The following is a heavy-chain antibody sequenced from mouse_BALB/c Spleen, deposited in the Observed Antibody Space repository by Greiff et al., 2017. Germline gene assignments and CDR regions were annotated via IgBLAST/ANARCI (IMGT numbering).Heavy chain of an antibody. J-gene: IGHJ4*01. CDR2: INPGSGGT. V-gene: IGHV1-54*01. CDR1: GYAFTNYL. Sequence: VQLQQSGAELVRPGTSVKVSCKASGYAFTNYLIEWVKQRPGQGLEWIGVINPGSGGTNYNEKFKGKATLTADKSSSTAYMQLSSLTSDDSAVYFCARTTVVAPCAMDYWGQGTSVTVSS. D-gene: IGHD1-1*01. CDR3: ARTTVVAPCAMDY.